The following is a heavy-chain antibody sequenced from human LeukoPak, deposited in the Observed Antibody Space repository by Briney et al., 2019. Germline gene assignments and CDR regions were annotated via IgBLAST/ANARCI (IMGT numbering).Heavy chain of an antibody. D-gene: IGHD6-13*01. Sequence: SETLSLTCTVSGGSISSSSYYWGWIRQPPGKGLEWIGSIYYSGSTYYNPSLKSRVTISVDTSKNQFSLKLSSVTAADTAVYSCASPPGIAAATEGDYGGQGTLFTVS. V-gene: IGHV4-39*01. CDR3: ASPPGIAAATEGDY. J-gene: IGHJ4*02. CDR2: IYYSGST. CDR1: GGSISSSSYY.